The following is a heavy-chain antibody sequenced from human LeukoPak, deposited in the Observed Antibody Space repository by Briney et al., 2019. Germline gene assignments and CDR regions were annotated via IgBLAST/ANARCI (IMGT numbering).Heavy chain of an antibody. CDR1: GGSISSYY. D-gene: IGHD3-22*01. V-gene: IGHV4-59*01. CDR2: IYYSGST. CDR3: ARRPDYYDSSGYYYGWFDP. Sequence: SETLSLTCTVSGGSISSYYWSWIRQPPGKGLEWIGYIYYSGSTNYNPSLKSRVTISVDTSKNQFSLKLSSVTAADTAVYYCARRPDYYDSSGYYYGWFDPWGQGTLVTVSS. J-gene: IGHJ5*02.